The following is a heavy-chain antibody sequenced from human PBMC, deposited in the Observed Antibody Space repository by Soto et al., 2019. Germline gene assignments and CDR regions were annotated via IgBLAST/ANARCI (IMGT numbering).Heavy chain of an antibody. CDR3: AREVSDISTGYYTYYFDY. Sequence: PSETLSLTCAVSGYSISSGYYWGWIRQPPGKGLEWIGSIYHSGSTYYNPSLKSRVTISVDTSKNQFSLKLSSVTAADTAVYYCAREVSDISTGYYTYYFDYWGQGTLVTVSS. J-gene: IGHJ4*02. CDR2: IYHSGST. CDR1: GYSISSGYY. V-gene: IGHV4-38-2*02. D-gene: IGHD3-9*01.